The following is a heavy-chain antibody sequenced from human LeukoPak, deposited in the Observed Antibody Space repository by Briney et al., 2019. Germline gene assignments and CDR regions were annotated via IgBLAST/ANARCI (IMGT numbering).Heavy chain of an antibody. CDR1: GGSISSGGYY. Sequence: PSQTLSLTCTVSGGSISSGGYYWSWIRQHPGKGLEWIGYIYYSGSTYYNPSLKSRVTISVDTSKNRFSLKLSSVTAADTAVYYCARARANPTYGSGTNDAFDIWGQGTMVTVSS. CDR3: ARARANPTYGSGTNDAFDI. J-gene: IGHJ3*02. V-gene: IGHV4-31*03. CDR2: IYYSGST. D-gene: IGHD3-10*01.